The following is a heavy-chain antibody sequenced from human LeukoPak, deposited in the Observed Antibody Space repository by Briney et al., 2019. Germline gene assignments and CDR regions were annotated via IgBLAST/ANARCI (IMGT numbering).Heavy chain of an antibody. J-gene: IGHJ6*03. Sequence: PSETLSLTCTVSGGSISSYYWSWIRQPPGKGLEWIGYIYYSGSTNYNPSLKSRVTISVDTSKNQFSLKLSSVIAADTAVYYCARDGYSYGYMSYYMDVWGKGTTVTVSS. V-gene: IGHV4-59*01. CDR1: GGSISSYY. CDR3: ARDGYSYGYMSYYMDV. D-gene: IGHD5-18*01. CDR2: IYYSGST.